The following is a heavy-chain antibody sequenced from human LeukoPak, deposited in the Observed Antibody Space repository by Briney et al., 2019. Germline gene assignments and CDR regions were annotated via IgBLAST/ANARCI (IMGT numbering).Heavy chain of an antibody. CDR1: GGSISSSSYY. Sequence: ETLSLTCTVSGGSISSSSYYWGWIRQPPGKGLEWVSAISGSGGSTYYADSVKGRFTISRDNSKNTLYLQMNSLRAEDTAVYYCAKNRVVAATQDAFDIWGQGTMVTVSS. CDR2: ISGSGGST. D-gene: IGHD2-15*01. J-gene: IGHJ3*02. CDR3: AKNRVVAATQDAFDI. V-gene: IGHV3-23*01.